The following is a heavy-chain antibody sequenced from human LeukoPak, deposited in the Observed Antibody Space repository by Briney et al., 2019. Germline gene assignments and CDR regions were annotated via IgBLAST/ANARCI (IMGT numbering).Heavy chain of an antibody. J-gene: IGHJ4*02. CDR2: ISGSGGST. D-gene: IGHD3-3*01. Sequence: GGSLRLSCAASGFTFSSYAMSWARQAPGKGLEWVSAISGSGGSTYYADSVKGRFTISRDNSKNTLYLQMNSLRAEDTAVYYCAKSNFWSGYYDYWGQGTLVTVSS. CDR1: GFTFSSYA. CDR3: AKSNFWSGYYDY. V-gene: IGHV3-23*01.